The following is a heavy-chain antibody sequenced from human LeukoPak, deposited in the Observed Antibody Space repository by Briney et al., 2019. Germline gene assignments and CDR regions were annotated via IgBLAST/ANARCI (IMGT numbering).Heavy chain of an antibody. V-gene: IGHV3-72*01. Sequence: GGSLRLSCAASGFTFSDHYMDWVRQAPGKGLEWVGRLRNKANSYTTEYAASVKGRFTISRGDSKNSLYLQMNSLKTEDTAMYFCVRAGIVTTPYFFDYWGQGTLVTVSS. J-gene: IGHJ4*02. CDR2: LRNKANSYTT. D-gene: IGHD5-12*01. CDR3: VRAGIVTTPYFFDY. CDR1: GFTFSDHY.